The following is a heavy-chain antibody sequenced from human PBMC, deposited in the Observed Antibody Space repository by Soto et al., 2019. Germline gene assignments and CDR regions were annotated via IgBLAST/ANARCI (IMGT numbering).Heavy chain of an antibody. CDR3: GRGGYDYRNFAY. V-gene: IGHV3-48*02. Sequence: EVQLVESGGDLVQPGGSLRLSCTASGFTFNSYDMNWVRQAPGKGLEWISYISSSGTIYYADSVKGRFTISRDNAKNSLYLQMNSLRDDDTAVYYCGRGGYDYRNFAYWGQGTLVTVSS. D-gene: IGHD5-12*01. CDR1: GFTFNSYD. J-gene: IGHJ4*02. CDR2: ISSSGTI.